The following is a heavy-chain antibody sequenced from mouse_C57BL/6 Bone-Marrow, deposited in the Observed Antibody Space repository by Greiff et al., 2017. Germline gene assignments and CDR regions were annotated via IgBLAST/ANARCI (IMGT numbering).Heavy chain of an antibody. D-gene: IGHD1-1*01. CDR2: INPSSGYT. CDR1: GYTFTSYW. J-gene: IGHJ3*01. Sequence: QVQLKESGAELAKPGASVKLSCKASGYTFTSYWMHWVKQRPGQGLEWIGYINPSSGYTKYNQKFKDKATLTADKSSSTAYMQLSSLTYEDSAVYYCASNYYGSRAWFAYWGQGTLVTVSA. V-gene: IGHV1-7*01. CDR3: ASNYYGSRAWFAY.